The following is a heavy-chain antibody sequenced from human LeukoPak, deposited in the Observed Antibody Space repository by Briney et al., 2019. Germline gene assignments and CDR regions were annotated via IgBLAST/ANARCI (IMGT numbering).Heavy chain of an antibody. CDR2: IKEDGSDK. V-gene: IGHV3-7*01. J-gene: IGHJ5*01. CDR3: ARLKDAVTIFDC. D-gene: IGHD4-17*01. CDR1: GFTFSNYW. Sequence: GGSLRLSCIASGFTFSNYWMSWVRQAPGKGLEWVASIKEDGSDKYYVGSVKGRFTISRDNTKNSLFVQMSSLRAEDTAVYYCARLKDAVTIFDCWGQGILVTVSS.